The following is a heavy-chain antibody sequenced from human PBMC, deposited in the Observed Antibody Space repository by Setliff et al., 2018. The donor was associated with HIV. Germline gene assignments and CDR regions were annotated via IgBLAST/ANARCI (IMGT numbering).Heavy chain of an antibody. V-gene: IGHV3-48*04. Sequence: GESLKISCAASGFTFSTYAMSWVRQAPGRGLEWISYISDSGSSIDYADSVKGRFAMSRDTAKDSVFLQMTDLRAEDTAVYYCARGDHDYVWGSLNSWGQGTLVTVSS. CDR2: ISDSGSSI. J-gene: IGHJ4*02. CDR1: GFTFSTYA. D-gene: IGHD3-16*01. CDR3: ARGDHDYVWGSLNS.